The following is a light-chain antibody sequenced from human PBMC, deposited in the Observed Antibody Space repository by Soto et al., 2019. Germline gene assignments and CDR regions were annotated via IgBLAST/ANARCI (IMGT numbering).Light chain of an antibody. CDR1: QSVSGSY. J-gene: IGKJ5*01. V-gene: IGKV3-20*01. CDR3: QHFGSSPPVT. Sequence: EIVLTQSPGTLSLSPGESATLSCRASQSVSGSYVAWYQQRPGLAPRLLVYGASRRATGIPDRFRGSGSGTEFTLTISGLEAEDFAVYFCQHFGSSPPVTFGQGTRL. CDR2: GAS.